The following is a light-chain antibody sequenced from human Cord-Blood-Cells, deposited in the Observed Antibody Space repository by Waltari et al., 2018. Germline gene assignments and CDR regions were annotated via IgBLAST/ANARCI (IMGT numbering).Light chain of an antibody. V-gene: IGLV3-10*01. Sequence: SYELTQPPSVSVSPGQTARITCSAEAVPQKYAYWYQQKSGKAPVLVIYEDSKRPSGIPERFSGSSSGTMATLTISGAQVEDEADYYCDSTDSSGNHRVFGEGTKLTVL. J-gene: IGLJ3*02. CDR3: DSTDSSGNHRV. CDR2: EDS. CDR1: AVPQKY.